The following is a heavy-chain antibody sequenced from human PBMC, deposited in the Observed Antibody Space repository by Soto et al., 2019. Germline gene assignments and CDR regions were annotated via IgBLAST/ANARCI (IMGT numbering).Heavy chain of an antibody. Sequence: LXLTCIASEVSIRTFCWCCIRQPPGDGLEGIGYIYDSGNTDYNPSLKSRVTISVDTSKNQFSLKLSSVTTADTAVYYCAGGGGKYCYESSGHSNHAMDVWGQGTTVTVSS. CDR1: EVSIRTFC. CDR3: AGGGGKYCYESSGHSNHAMDV. V-gene: IGHV4-59*01. D-gene: IGHD3-22*01. J-gene: IGHJ6*02. CDR2: IYDSGNT.